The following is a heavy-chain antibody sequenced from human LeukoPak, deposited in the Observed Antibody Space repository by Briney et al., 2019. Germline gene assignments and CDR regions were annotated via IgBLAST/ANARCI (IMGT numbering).Heavy chain of an antibody. CDR3: ATGSVRYSASWYSQEGDY. D-gene: IGHD6-13*01. Sequence: ASVKVSCKASGYTFTSYAMNWVRQAPGQGLEWMGWINTNTGNPTYAQGFTGRFVFSLDTSVSTAYLQISSLKAEDTAVYYCATGSVRYSASWYSQEGDYWGQGTLVTVSS. J-gene: IGHJ4*02. CDR2: INTNTGNP. V-gene: IGHV7-4-1*02. CDR1: GYTFTSYA.